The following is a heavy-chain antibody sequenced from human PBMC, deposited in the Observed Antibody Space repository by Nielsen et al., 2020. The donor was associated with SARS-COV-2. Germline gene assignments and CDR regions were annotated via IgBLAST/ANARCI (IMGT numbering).Heavy chain of an antibody. CDR1: GFTFSSYS. D-gene: IGHD4-23*01. V-gene: IGHV3-21*01. Sequence: GGSLRLSCAASGFTFSSYSMNWVRQAPGKGLEWVSSISSSSSYIYYADSVKGRFTISRDNAKNSLYLQMNSLRAEDTAVYYCARGGGRLKTVINGDYWGQGTLVTVSS. CDR3: ARGGGRLKTVINGDY. J-gene: IGHJ4*02. CDR2: ISSSSSYI.